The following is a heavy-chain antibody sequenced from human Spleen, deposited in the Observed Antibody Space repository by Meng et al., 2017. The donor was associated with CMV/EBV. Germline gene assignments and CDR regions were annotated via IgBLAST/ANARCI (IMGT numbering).Heavy chain of an antibody. CDR1: GFTVSSNY. D-gene: IGHD2-21*01. J-gene: IGHJ6*02. V-gene: IGHV3-53*05. CDR3: ARKTYDVMNRYYYNGLDV. CDR2: IYSGGST. Sequence: GGSLRLSCAASGFTVSSNYMSWVRQAPGKGLEWGSVIYSGGSTYYADSVKGRFTISRDNSKNTLYLQMNSLRAEDTAVYYCARKTYDVMNRYYYNGLDVWGQGTTVTVSS.